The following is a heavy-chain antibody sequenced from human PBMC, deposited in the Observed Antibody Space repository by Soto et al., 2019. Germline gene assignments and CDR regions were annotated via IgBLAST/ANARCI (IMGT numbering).Heavy chain of an antibody. CDR1: GASISSGGSY. CDR3: ARGVTAAGLFDS. Sequence: PSETLSLTCAVSGASISSGGSYWSWIRQHPGKGLEWIGFIHYTGSADCNPSLKSRVTLSVDTSQSRFSVKLSSVTAADTALYYCARGVTAAGLFDSWGQGTLVTVSS. V-gene: IGHV4-31*02. CDR2: IHYTGSA. D-gene: IGHD6-13*01. J-gene: IGHJ4*02.